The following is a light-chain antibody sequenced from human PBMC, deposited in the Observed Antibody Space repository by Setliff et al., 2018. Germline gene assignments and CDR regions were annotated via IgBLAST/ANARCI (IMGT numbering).Light chain of an antibody. CDR2: EVS. CDR3: SSYTSSSTRV. Sequence: QSALAQHASVSGSPGQSITISCTGTSSDVGYYNYVSWYQQHPGKAPKLMIYEVSNRPSGVSNRFSGSKSGNTASLTISGLQAEDEADYYCSSYTSSSTRVFGTGTKAPS. J-gene: IGLJ1*01. V-gene: IGLV2-14*01. CDR1: SSDVGYYNY.